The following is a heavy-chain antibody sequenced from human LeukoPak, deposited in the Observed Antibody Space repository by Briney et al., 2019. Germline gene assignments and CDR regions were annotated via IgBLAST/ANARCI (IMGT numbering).Heavy chain of an antibody. D-gene: IGHD6-19*01. CDR1: GLTFSDYY. Sequence: GGSLRLSCAASGLTFSDYYMSWIRQAPGKGLERVSYISSSGSTIYYADSVKGRFTISRDNAKNSLYLQMNSLRAEDTAVYYCARAAYSSGWYQGYWGQGTLVTVSS. J-gene: IGHJ4*02. CDR2: ISSSGSTI. V-gene: IGHV3-11*01. CDR3: ARAAYSSGWYQGY.